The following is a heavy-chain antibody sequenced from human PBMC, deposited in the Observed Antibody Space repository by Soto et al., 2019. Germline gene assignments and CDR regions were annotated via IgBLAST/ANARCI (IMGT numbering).Heavy chain of an antibody. CDR2: IYYSGST. Sequence: SETLSLTCTVSGGSISSYYWSWIRQPPGKGLEWIGYIYYSGSTNYNPSLKSRVTISVDTSKNQFSLKLSSVTAADTAVYYCARERQRRIDYWGQGTLVTVSS. CDR3: ARERQRRIDY. V-gene: IGHV4-59*01. J-gene: IGHJ4*02. CDR1: GGSISSYY.